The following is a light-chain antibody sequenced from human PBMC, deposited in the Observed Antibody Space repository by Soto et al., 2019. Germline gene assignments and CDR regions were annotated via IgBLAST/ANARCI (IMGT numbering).Light chain of an antibody. J-gene: IGLJ2*01. CDR1: SSNIGAGSD. Sequence: QPVLTQPPSVSGAPGQRVTISCTGSSSNIGAGSDVHWYQQLPGTAPKLLIYGNSNRPSGVPDRFSGSKSGTSASLAITGLQAEDEADDYCQSYDSSLSGYVVFGGGTKLTVL. CDR3: QSYDSSLSGYVV. CDR2: GNS. V-gene: IGLV1-40*01.